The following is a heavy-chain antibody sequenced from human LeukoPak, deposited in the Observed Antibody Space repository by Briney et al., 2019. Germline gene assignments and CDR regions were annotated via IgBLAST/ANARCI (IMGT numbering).Heavy chain of an antibody. Sequence: GGSLRLSCVASGLTVSNHWMSWVRQAPGKGLVWVSHINSDGSWTSYADSVKGRFTISKDNAKNTVYLQMNNLRAEDTAVYYCVSFYETYWGRGTLVTVSS. D-gene: IGHD2/OR15-2a*01. CDR3: VSFYETY. CDR2: INSDGSWT. J-gene: IGHJ4*02. V-gene: IGHV3-74*01. CDR1: GLTVSNHW.